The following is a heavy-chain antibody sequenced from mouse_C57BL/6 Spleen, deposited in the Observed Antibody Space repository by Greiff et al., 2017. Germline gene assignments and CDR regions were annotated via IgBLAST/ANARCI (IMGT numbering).Heavy chain of an antibody. CDR3: AREDIYYGSSFAWFAY. V-gene: IGHV1-64*01. CDR2: IHPNSGST. D-gene: IGHD1-1*01. Sequence: QVQLQQPGAELVKPGASVKLSCKASGYTFTSYWMHWVKQRPGQGLEWIGMIHPNSGSTNYNEKFKSKATLTVDKSSSTAYMQLSSLTSEDSAVYYCAREDIYYGSSFAWFAYWGQGTLVTVSA. J-gene: IGHJ3*01. CDR1: GYTFTSYW.